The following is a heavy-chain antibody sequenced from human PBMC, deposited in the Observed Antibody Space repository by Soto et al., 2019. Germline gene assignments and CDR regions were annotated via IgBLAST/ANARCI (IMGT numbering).Heavy chain of an antibody. V-gene: IGHV4-34*01. Sequence: SESLSLTCAVYGGSFSGYYWSWIRQPPGKGLEWIGEINHSGSTNYNPSLKSRVTISVDTSKNQFSLKLSSVTAADTVVYYCAREPIFGVVSHFDPWGQGTLVTVSS. CDR1: GGSFSGYY. CDR2: INHSGST. CDR3: AREPIFGVVSHFDP. J-gene: IGHJ5*02. D-gene: IGHD3-3*01.